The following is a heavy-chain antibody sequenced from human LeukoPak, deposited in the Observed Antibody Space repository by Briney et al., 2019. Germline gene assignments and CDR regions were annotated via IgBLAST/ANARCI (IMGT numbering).Heavy chain of an antibody. D-gene: IGHD2-15*01. CDR1: GGSISSYY. J-gene: IGHJ1*01. CDR3: AREDYCSGGSCYSGYFQH. CDR2: IYYSGTT. V-gene: IGHV4-59*01. Sequence: SETLSLTCTVSGGSISSYYWSWIRQPPGKGLEWIGYIYYSGTTNYNPSLKSRVTISVDTSKNQFSLKLSSLTAADTAVYYCAREDYCSGGSCYSGYFQHWGQGTLVTVSS.